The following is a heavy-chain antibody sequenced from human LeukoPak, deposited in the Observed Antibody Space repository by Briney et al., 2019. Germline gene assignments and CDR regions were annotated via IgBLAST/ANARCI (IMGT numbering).Heavy chain of an antibody. Sequence: GGSLRLSCAASGFTFSSYAMHWVRQAPGKGLEWVAVISYDGSNKYYADSVKGRFTISRDNSKNTLYLQMNSLRAEDTAVYYCARARPSRVGNSVLDYWGQGTLVTVSS. CDR3: ARARPSRVGNSVLDY. CDR2: ISYDGSNK. V-gene: IGHV3-30-3*01. CDR1: GFTFSSYA. J-gene: IGHJ4*02. D-gene: IGHD1-26*01.